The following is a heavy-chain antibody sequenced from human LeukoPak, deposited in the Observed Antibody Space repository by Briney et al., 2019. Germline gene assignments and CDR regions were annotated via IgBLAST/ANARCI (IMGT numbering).Heavy chain of an antibody. Sequence: SETLSLTCTVSGGSINSYYWSWIRQPPGKGLELIGYIYDSGSTNYNPSLKSRVTISVDTSKNQFSLKLSSVTAADTAVYYCACLTTADAFDIWGQGTMVTVSS. D-gene: IGHD3-22*01. CDR3: ACLTTADAFDI. CDR2: IYDSGST. J-gene: IGHJ3*02. V-gene: IGHV4-59*01. CDR1: GGSINSYY.